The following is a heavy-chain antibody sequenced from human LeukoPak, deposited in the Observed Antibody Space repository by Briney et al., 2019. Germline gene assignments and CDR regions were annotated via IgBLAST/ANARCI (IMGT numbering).Heavy chain of an antibody. CDR2: ISSSSSTI. D-gene: IGHD2-2*01. V-gene: IGHV3-48*01. J-gene: IGHJ4*02. Sequence: GGSLRLSCAASGFTFSNYGMNWVRQAPGKGLEWVSYISSSSSTIYYADSVKGRFTISRDNAKNSLSLQMDSLRAEDTAVYYCARVFCTSTSCPYFFDCWGQGTLVTVSS. CDR1: GFTFSNYG. CDR3: ARVFCTSTSCPYFFDC.